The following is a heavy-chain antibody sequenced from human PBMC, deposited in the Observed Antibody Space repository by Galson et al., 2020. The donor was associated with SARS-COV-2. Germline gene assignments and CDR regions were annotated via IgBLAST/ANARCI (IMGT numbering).Heavy chain of an antibody. D-gene: IGHD2-15*01. CDR1: GYTLTELS. CDR3: ATAPLLPYRSWFDP. V-gene: IGHV1-24*01. J-gene: IGHJ5*02. Sequence: ASVKVSCKVSGYTLTELSMHWVRQAPGKGLEWMGGFDPEDGETIYAQKFQGRVTMTADTSTDTAYMELSSLRSEDTAVYYCATAPLLPYRSWFDPWGQGTLVTVSS. CDR2: FDPEDGET.